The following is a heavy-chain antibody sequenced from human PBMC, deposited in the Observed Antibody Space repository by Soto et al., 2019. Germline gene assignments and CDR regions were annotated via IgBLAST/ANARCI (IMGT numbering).Heavy chain of an antibody. CDR1: GGTFSSYA. D-gene: IGHD6-19*01. J-gene: IGHJ6*02. Sequence: EASVKVSCKASGGTFSSYAISWVRQAPGQGLEWMGGIIPIFGTANYAQKFQGRVTITADESTSTAYMELSSLRSEDTAVYYCARFSSGWSGYYYYGMDVWGQGTTVTVSS. CDR3: ARFSSGWSGYYYYGMDV. V-gene: IGHV1-69*13. CDR2: IIPIFGTA.